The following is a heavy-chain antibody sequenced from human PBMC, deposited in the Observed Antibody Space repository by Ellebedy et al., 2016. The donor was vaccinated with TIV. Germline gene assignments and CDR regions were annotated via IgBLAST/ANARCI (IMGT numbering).Heavy chain of an antibody. CDR3: AKEWEGIKFDY. Sequence: GESLKISXRGSGFSFSDFWMNWVRQAPGKGLEWVGNIKQDASETLYVDSVKGRFTISRDNSKNTLYLQMNSLRAEDTAVYYCAKEWEGIKFDYWGQGTLVTVSS. CDR1: GFSFSDFW. D-gene: IGHD1-26*01. CDR2: IKQDASET. J-gene: IGHJ4*02. V-gene: IGHV3-7*03.